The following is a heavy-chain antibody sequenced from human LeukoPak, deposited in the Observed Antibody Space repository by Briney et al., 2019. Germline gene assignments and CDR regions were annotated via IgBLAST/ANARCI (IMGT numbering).Heavy chain of an antibody. CDR3: ATFSGRG. Sequence: GGSLRLSCAASGFTFSSYSMNWVRQAPGKGLEWVSYISSSSSTIYYADSVKGRFTISRDNSKNTLYLQMNNLRAEDTAVYYCATFSGRGWGQVVLDTVSS. CDR2: ISSSSSTI. D-gene: IGHD3-10*01. CDR1: GFTFSSYS. V-gene: IGHV3-48*01. J-gene: IGHJ3*01.